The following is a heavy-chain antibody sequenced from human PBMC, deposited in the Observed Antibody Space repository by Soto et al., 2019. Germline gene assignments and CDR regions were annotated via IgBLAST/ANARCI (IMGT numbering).Heavy chain of an antibody. CDR3: ARDGGDSGWYRMYYFDY. CDR2: IIPIFGTA. Sequence: QVQLVQSGAEVKKPGSSVKVSCKASGGTFSSYAISWVRQAPGQGLEWMGGIIPIFGTANYAQKFQGRVTITADESTSTVYMELSSLRSEDTAVYYCARDGGDSGWYRMYYFDYWGQGTLVTVSS. J-gene: IGHJ4*02. V-gene: IGHV1-69*01. D-gene: IGHD6-19*01. CDR1: GGTFSSYA.